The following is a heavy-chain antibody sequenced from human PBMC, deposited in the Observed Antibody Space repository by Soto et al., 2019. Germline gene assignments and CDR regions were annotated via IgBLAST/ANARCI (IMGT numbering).Heavy chain of an antibody. Sequence: EVQVVQSGGGLIQPGGALKLSCAVSGFTVSWNYMNWVRQAPGKGLEWVSVVYTDGTTYYADSVKGRFTISRDNSKNTLFLQMKSLRAEETAIYYCARDGAAGSYYFDHWGQGSLVTVSS. CDR2: VYTDGTT. CDR1: GFTVSWNY. D-gene: IGHD2-15*01. V-gene: IGHV3-53*01. J-gene: IGHJ4*02. CDR3: ARDGAAGSYYFDH.